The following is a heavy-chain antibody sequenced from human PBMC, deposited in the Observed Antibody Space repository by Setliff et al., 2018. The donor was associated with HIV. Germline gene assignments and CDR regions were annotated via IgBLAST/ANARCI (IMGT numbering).Heavy chain of an antibody. CDR1: GFSFSDFW. CDR2: VYSAGTTT. J-gene: IGHJ3*02. Sequence: GASVKVSCAASGFSFSDFWMHWVRQVPGKGLAWVSRVYSAGTTTTYADSVKGRFTISRDNGKNTLYLQMNSLRAEDSAVYFCARVGLGGAFDIWGQGTKVTVSS. CDR3: ARVGLGGAFDI. V-gene: IGHV3-74*01. D-gene: IGHD1-26*01.